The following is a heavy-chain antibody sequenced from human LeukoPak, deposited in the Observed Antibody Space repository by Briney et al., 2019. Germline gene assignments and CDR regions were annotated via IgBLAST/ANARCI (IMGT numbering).Heavy chain of an antibody. CDR1: GGSISSYY. J-gene: IGHJ4*02. CDR2: IYYSGST. CDR3: ARVSGYDWESFYDY. Sequence: PSETLSLTCTVSGGSISSYYWSWIRQPPGKGLEWIGYIYYSGSTNYNPSLKSRVTISVDTSKNQFSLKLNSVTAADTAVYYCARVSGYDWESFYDYWGQGTLVTVSS. D-gene: IGHD5-12*01. V-gene: IGHV4-59*01.